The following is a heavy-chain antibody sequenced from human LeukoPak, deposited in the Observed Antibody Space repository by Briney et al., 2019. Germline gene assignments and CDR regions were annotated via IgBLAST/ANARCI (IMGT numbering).Heavy chain of an antibody. J-gene: IGHJ4*02. V-gene: IGHV1-2*02. CDR2: INSNSGGT. D-gene: IGHD3-22*01. CDR1: GDTFTGYY. CDR3: ARRIAHYDSSGDY. Sequence: ASVKVSCKASGDTFTGYYMHWVRQAPGQGLEWMGWINSNSGGTNYAQEFQGRVTMTRDTSISTAYMGLSRLRSDDAAVYYCARRIAHYDSSGDYWGQGTLVTVSS.